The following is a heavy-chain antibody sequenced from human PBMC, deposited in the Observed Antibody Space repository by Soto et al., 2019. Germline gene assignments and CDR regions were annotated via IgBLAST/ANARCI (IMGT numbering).Heavy chain of an antibody. V-gene: IGHV3-23*01. D-gene: IGHD3-22*01. CDR1: GFTFSSYA. Sequence: PGGSLRLSCAASGFTFSSYAMSWVRQAPGKGLEWVSAISGSGGSTYYADSVKGRFTISRDNSKNTLYLQMNSLKTEDTAVYYCTTRRSGYYFTDSYWGQGTLVTVSS. CDR3: TTRRSGYYFTDSY. J-gene: IGHJ4*02. CDR2: ISGSGGST.